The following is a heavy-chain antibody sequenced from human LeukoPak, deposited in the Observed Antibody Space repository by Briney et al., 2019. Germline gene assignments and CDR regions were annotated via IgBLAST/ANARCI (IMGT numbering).Heavy chain of an antibody. CDR1: EYTFTGYY. Sequence: ASVKVSCKASEYTFTGYYMHWVRQAPGQGLEWMGWISAYNGNTNYAQKLQGRVTMTTDTSTSTAYMELRSLRSDDTAVYYCARGSSSANYWGQGTLVTVSS. CDR3: ARGSSSANY. V-gene: IGHV1-18*04. D-gene: IGHD3-10*01. CDR2: ISAYNGNT. J-gene: IGHJ4*02.